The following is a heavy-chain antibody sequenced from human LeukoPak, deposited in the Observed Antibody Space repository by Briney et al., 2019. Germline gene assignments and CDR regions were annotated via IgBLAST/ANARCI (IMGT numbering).Heavy chain of an antibody. Sequence: GGSLILSCVVSGLTFRDAWLSWVRQAPGKGLEWIGRIVSKGAGGTTDYGAAVKGRFTISRDDSENTMYLQMSSLQTEDTAMYYCVWMNTVHTLGFWGQGTLVTVSS. V-gene: IGHV3-15*04. CDR2: IVSKGAGGTT. D-gene: IGHD3-16*01. J-gene: IGHJ4*02. CDR3: VWMNTVHTLGF. CDR1: GLTFRDAW.